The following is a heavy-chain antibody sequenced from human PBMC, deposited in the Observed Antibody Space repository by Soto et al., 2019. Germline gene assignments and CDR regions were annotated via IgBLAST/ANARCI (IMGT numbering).Heavy chain of an antibody. CDR3: ARDQYYYGSGSSHEPFYYYYGMDV. J-gene: IGHJ6*02. CDR2: IWYDGSNK. V-gene: IGHV3-33*01. D-gene: IGHD3-10*01. Sequence: ESGGGVVQPGRSLRLSCAASGFTFSSYGMHWVRQAPGKGLEWVAVIWYDGSNKYYADSVKGRFTISRDNSKNTLYLQMNSLRAEDTAVYYCARDQYYYGSGSSHEPFYYYYGMDVWGQGTTVTVSS. CDR1: GFTFSSYG.